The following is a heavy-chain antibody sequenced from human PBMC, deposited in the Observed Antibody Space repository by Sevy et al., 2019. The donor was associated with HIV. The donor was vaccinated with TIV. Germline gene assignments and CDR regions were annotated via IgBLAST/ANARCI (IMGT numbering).Heavy chain of an antibody. CDR3: ACGIGTSDFYH. CDR2: IKSKTDGGTR. D-gene: IGHD1-1*01. CDR1: GFTFSNAW. V-gene: IGHV3-15*01. J-gene: IGHJ4*02. Sequence: GGSLRLSCAASGFTFSNAWMSWVRQAPGKGLEWVGRIKSKTDGGTRDFAAPVKGRFSISRDDSKNTVYLQMDSLKDEDTGLYFCACGIGTSDFYHWGQGTLVTVSS.